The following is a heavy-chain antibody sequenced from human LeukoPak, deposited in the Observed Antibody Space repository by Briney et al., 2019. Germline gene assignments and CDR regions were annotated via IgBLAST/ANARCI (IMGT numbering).Heavy chain of an antibody. CDR3: ARIPYAPYYDYVWGSYRDRGFDY. J-gene: IGHJ4*02. Sequence: PSETLSLTCAVSGDSISSSNWGSGVRQPPGKRLEWIGEIYHSGSTNYNPSLKSRVTISVDKSKNQFSLKLSSVTAADTAVYYCARIPYAPYYDYVWGSYRDRGFDYRGQGTLVTVSS. D-gene: IGHD3-16*02. V-gene: IGHV4-4*02. CDR1: GDSISSSNW. CDR2: IYHSGST.